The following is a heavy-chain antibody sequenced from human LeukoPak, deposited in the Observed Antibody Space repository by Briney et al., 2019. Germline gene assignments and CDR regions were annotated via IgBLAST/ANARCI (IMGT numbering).Heavy chain of an antibody. J-gene: IGHJ6*03. CDR2: IWYDGSNK. CDR1: GFTFSSYG. CDR3: ARDREWLSPGYYMDV. Sequence: PGRSLRLSCAASGFTFSSYGMPWVRQAPGKGLEWVAVIWYDGSNKYYADSVKGRFTISRDNSKNTLYLQMNSLRAEDTAVYYCARDREWLSPGYYMDVWGKGTTVTVSS. V-gene: IGHV3-33*01. D-gene: IGHD3-3*01.